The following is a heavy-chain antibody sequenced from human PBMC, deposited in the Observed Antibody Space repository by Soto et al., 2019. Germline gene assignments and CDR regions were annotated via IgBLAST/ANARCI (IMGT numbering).Heavy chain of an antibody. J-gene: IGHJ6*01. D-gene: IGHD6-19*01. Sequence: GSVKVCWKASGYPFTSYYVHLVRRAPGQGLEWIGLINPSGGDTSYAQKFQGRVTMTGDTSTSTFYMELRSLSSEDTAVYYCARDPGLAVAGSDPYYYGMDLWGQGTTVTVSS. V-gene: IGHV1-46*01. CDR2: INPSGGDT. CDR3: ARDPGLAVAGSDPYYYGMDL. CDR1: GYPFTSYY.